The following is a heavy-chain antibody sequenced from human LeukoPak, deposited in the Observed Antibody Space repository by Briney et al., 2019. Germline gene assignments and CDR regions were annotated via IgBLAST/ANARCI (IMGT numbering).Heavy chain of an antibody. J-gene: IGHJ4*02. CDR2: IRYDGSNR. V-gene: IGHV3-30*02. D-gene: IGHD3-10*01. CDR3: AKGGRITMLRGVQRDHYLDY. Sequence: PGGSLRLSCGVSGFTFSSYGMHWVRQAPGKGLEWVAYIRYDGSNRHYADSVKGRFTISRDNSKNTLYLQMNSLRVEDTAVYYCAKGGRITMLRGVQRDHYLDYWGQGTLVTVSS. CDR1: GFTFSSYG.